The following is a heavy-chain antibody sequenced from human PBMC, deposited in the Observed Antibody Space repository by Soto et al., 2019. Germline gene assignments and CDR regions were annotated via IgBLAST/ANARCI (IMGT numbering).Heavy chain of an antibody. CDR2: IYYSGST. Sequence: PSETLSLTCTVPGGSISSYYWSWIRQPPGKGLEWIGYIYYSGSTNYNPSLKSRVTISVDTSKNQFSLKLSSVTAADTAVYYCAREVYSSSSPPHNWFDPWGQGTLVTVSS. J-gene: IGHJ5*02. V-gene: IGHV4-59*01. D-gene: IGHD6-6*01. CDR3: AREVYSSSSPPHNWFDP. CDR1: GGSISSYY.